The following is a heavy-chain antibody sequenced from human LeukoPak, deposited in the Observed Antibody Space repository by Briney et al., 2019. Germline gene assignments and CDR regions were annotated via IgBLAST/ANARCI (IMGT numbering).Heavy chain of an antibody. V-gene: IGHV3-48*03. J-gene: IGHJ4*02. CDR1: GFTFSSYE. CDR3: ARDRQVDGAFDY. D-gene: IGHD6-19*01. CDR2: ISSSGGTM. Sequence: GGSLRLSCAASGFTFSSYEMNWVRQAPGKGLEWVSYISSSGGTMYYADSVKGRFTISRDNAKNSLYLQMNGLRVEDTAVYYCARDRQVDGAFDYWGQGTLVTVTS.